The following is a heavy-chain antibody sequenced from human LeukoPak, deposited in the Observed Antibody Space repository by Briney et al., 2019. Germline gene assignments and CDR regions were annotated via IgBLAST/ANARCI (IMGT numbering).Heavy chain of an antibody. CDR2: INHSGST. V-gene: IGHV4-34*01. J-gene: IGHJ4*02. D-gene: IGHD2-8*02. Sequence: SETLSLTCAVYGGSFSGYYWSWFRQPPGKGLEWIGEINHSGSTNYNPSLKSRVTISVDTSKNQFSLKLSSVTAADTAVYYCATALVGSGFDYWGQGTLVTVSS. CDR1: GGSFSGYY. CDR3: ATALVGSGFDY.